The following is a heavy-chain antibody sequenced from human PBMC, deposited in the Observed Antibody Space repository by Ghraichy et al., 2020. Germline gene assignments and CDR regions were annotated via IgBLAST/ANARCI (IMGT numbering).Heavy chain of an antibody. V-gene: IGHV3-74*01. CDR1: GFTFSSYW. CDR2: INSDGSST. D-gene: IGHD2-15*01. CDR3: ARKGYSSGPPAAFQH. J-gene: IGHJ1*01. Sequence: GGSLRLSCAASGFTFSSYWMHWVRQAPGKGLVWVSRINSDGSSTSYADSVKGRFTISRDNAKNTLYLQMNSLRVEDTAVYYCARKGYSSGPPAAFQHWGQGTLVTVSS.